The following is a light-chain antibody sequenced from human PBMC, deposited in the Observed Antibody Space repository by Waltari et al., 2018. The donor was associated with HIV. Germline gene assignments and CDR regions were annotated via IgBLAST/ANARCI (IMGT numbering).Light chain of an antibody. Sequence: QSVFSQPPSASGTPGPRVTFPCSGSRSDIGSHHVYWYQQIPGTAAKLLIYYNYQRPSGVPDRFSGSKSGTSASLAISGLRSEDEADYYCAVWDVSLNGRVFGGGTKLTVL. CDR1: RSDIGSHH. V-gene: IGLV1-47*02. J-gene: IGLJ3*02. CDR2: YNY. CDR3: AVWDVSLNGRV.